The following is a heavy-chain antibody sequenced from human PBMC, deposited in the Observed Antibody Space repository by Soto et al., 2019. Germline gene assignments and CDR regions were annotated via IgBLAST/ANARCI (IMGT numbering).Heavy chain of an antibody. J-gene: IGHJ4*02. V-gene: IGHV3-72*01. CDR1: GFTFSDHY. D-gene: IGHD3-10*02. CDR2: IRNKANSYTT. Sequence: PGGSLRLSCAASGFTFSDHYMDWVRQAPGKGLEWVGRIRNKANSYTTDHAASVKGRFTISREDSRNSVYLQMNTLKTDDTAVYYSVASSYGRVDYWGQGTLVTVSS. CDR3: VASSYGRVDY.